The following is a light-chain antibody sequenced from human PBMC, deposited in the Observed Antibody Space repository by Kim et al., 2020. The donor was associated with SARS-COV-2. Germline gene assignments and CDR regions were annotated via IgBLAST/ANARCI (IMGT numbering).Light chain of an antibody. CDR1: TGAVTSAYR. V-gene: IGLV7-43*01. CDR2: STS. J-gene: IGLJ3*02. Sequence: PGGTVTLTCASTTGAVTSAYRPNWFQQKPGQPPRALIYSTSNRHSWTPARFSGSLLGGKAALTLSRVQPEDEADYYCLVYNNATWFFGGGTQLTVL. CDR3: LVYNNATWF.